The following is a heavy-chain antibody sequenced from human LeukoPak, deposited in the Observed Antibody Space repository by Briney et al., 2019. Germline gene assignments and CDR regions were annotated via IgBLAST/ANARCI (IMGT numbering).Heavy chain of an antibody. CDR3: AKVGSGSGGY. CDR2: IRSKANSYAT. D-gene: IGHD1-26*01. Sequence: GGSLRLSCAASGFTFSGSAMHWVRQASGKGLEWVGRIRSKANSYATAYAASVKGRFTISRDDSKNTAYLQMNSLRAEDTAVYYCAKVGSGSGGYWGQGTLVTVSS. V-gene: IGHV3-73*01. CDR1: GFTFSGSA. J-gene: IGHJ4*02.